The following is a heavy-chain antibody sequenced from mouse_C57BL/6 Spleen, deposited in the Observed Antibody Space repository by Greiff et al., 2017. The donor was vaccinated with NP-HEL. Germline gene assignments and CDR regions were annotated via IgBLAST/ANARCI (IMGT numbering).Heavy chain of an antibody. V-gene: IGHV1-19*01. D-gene: IGHD1-1*01. Sequence: EVKVVESGPVLVKPGASVKMSCKASGYTFTDYYMNWVKQSHGKSLEWIGVINPYNGGTSYNQKFKGKATLTVDKSSSTAYMELNSLTSEDSAVYYCAFYYGSSTYAMDYWGQGTSVTVSS. CDR1: GYTFTDYY. J-gene: IGHJ4*01. CDR2: INPYNGGT. CDR3: AFYYGSSTYAMDY.